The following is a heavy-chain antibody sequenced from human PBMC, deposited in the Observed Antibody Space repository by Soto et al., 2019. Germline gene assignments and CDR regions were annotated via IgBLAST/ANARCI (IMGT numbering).Heavy chain of an antibody. D-gene: IGHD3-9*01. CDR2: INAGNGNT. Sequence: GASVKVACAACGYRVTSYAMHWVRQAPGQRLEWMGWINAGNGNTKYSQKFQGRVTITRDTSASTAYMELSSLRSEDTAVYYCAREWVVLRYFDWFHNWFDPWGQGTLVTVSS. V-gene: IGHV1-3*01. CDR3: AREWVVLRYFDWFHNWFDP. J-gene: IGHJ5*02. CDR1: GYRVTSYA.